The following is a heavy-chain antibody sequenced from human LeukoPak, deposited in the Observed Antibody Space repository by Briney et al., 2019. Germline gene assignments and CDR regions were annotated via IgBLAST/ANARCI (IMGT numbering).Heavy chain of an antibody. CDR3: ARGRGTY. CDR2: INESGST. Sequence: SETLSLTCGVSGGSFSGYYWSWIRQSPGKGLEWIGEINESGSTDYNPSLMSRVTISLDTSKNQFSLKLSSVTAADTAVYYCARGRGTYWGQGTLVTVSS. V-gene: IGHV4-34*01. J-gene: IGHJ4*02. CDR1: GGSFSGYY.